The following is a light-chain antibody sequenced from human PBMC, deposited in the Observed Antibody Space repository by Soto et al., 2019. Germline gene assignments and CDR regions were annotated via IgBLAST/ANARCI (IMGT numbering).Light chain of an antibody. CDR2: GAS. V-gene: IGKV3-15*01. CDR1: QSVSSN. J-gene: IGKJ1*01. Sequence: EIVMTQFPATLSVSPGERDTLSCRASQSVSSNLAWYQQKPGQAPRLLIYGASTRATGIPARFSGSGSGTEFTLTISSLQSEDFAVYYCQQYNNWPWTFGQGTKVDIK. CDR3: QQYNNWPWT.